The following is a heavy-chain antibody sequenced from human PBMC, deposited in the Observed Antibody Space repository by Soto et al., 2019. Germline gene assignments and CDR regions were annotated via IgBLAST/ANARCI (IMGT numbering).Heavy chain of an antibody. D-gene: IGHD4-17*01. Sequence: QTGGSLRLSCAASGSIFSDHYMDWVRQAPGKGLEWVGRTRNKANSHTTEYAASVKGRFTISRDDSKNSLYLQMNSLKIEDTAVYYCARATTVTDYWGQGTLVTVSS. J-gene: IGHJ4*02. CDR1: GSIFSDHY. CDR3: ARATTVTDY. CDR2: TRNKANSHTT. V-gene: IGHV3-72*01.